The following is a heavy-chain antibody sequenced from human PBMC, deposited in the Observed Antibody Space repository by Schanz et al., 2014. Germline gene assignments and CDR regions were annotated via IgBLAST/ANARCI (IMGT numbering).Heavy chain of an antibody. CDR1: GYTFTDYG. V-gene: IGHV1-18*01. D-gene: IGHD2-21*01. J-gene: IGHJ4*02. CDR3: ARDRLECGAECYSVEVFEI. Sequence: QVQLVQSGAEVKKPGASVKVSCKASGYTFTDYGVIWVRQAPGQGLEWMGWISTSNGNTNYIQKLQGRVTMTTDTSTSTAYMELRSLRSDDTAVYYCARDRLECGAECYSVEVFEIWGQGTLXIVSS. CDR2: ISTSNGNT.